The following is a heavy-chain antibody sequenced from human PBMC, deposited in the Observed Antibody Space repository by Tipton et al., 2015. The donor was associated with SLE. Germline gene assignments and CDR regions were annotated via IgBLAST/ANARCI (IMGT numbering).Heavy chain of an antibody. CDR3: ARDLEG. Sequence: GSLRLSCAASGFTFSGYWMSWVRQAPGKGLEWVANIKQDGRERYYVDSVKGRFTISRDNAKNSLFLQMNSLRADDTAVYYCARDLEGWGQGTLVTVSS. J-gene: IGHJ4*02. CDR2: IKQDGRER. CDR1: GFTFSGYW. V-gene: IGHV3-7*01.